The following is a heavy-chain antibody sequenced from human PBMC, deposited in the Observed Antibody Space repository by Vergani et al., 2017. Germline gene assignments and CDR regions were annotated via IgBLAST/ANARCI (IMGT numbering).Heavy chain of an antibody. CDR1: GFTFSNFG. CDR3: AKYLRDSTDGLPDS. J-gene: IGHJ4*02. Sequence: QVQLVESAGGVVQPGGSLRLACAASGFTFSNFGMHWIRQAPGKGLEWLAHIGKDGINKRYRDAVKGRFTVSRDNSKDILYLQMDSLRSEDTALYYCAKYLRDSTDGLPDSWGPGTLVIVSS. CDR2: IGKDGINK. D-gene: IGHD2-21*02. V-gene: IGHV3-30*02.